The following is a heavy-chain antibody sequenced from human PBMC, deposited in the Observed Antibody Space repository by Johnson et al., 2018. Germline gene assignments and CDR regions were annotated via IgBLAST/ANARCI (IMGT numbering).Heavy chain of an antibody. J-gene: IGHJ6*02. CDR2: ISWNSGSI. CDR3: AKDFTTYGMDV. V-gene: IGHV3-9*01. Sequence: VQLQESGGGLVQPGRSLRLSCAASGFTFDDYAMHWVRQAPGKGLAWVSGISWNSGSIGYADSVKGRFTISRDNAKNSLYLQMNSLRAEDTALYYCAKDFTTYGMDVWGQGTTVTVSS. D-gene: IGHD3-3*01. CDR1: GFTFDDYA.